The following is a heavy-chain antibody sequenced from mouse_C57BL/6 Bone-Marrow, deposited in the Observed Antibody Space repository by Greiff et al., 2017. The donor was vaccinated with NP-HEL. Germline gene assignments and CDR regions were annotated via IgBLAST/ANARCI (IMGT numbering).Heavy chain of an antibody. Sequence: EVMLVESGGDLVKPGGSLKLSCAASGFTFSSYGMSWVRQTPDKRLEWVATISSGGSYTYYPDSVKGRFTLSRDNAKNTLYLQMSSLKSEDTAMYYCARRGWFAYWGQGTLVTVSA. CDR2: ISSGGSYT. CDR3: ARRGWFAY. CDR1: GFTFSSYG. V-gene: IGHV5-6*02. J-gene: IGHJ3*01.